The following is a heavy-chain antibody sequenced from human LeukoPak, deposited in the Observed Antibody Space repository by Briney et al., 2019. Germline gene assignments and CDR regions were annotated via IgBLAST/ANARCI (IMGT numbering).Heavy chain of an antibody. CDR2: ISYDGDSK. CDR1: GFTFTTHG. V-gene: IGHV3-30*18. Sequence: PAGSLRVSCAASGFTFTTHGMHWLRQAPGKGLLWVAAISYDGDSKYYADSVKGRFTISRENSRNTVDLQMNSLRAEDTALYYCAKAWGYGYGYLDYWGQGTLVTVSS. D-gene: IGHD5-18*01. CDR3: AKAWGYGYGYLDY. J-gene: IGHJ4*02.